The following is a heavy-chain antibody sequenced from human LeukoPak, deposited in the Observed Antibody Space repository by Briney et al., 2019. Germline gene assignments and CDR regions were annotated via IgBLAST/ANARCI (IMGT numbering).Heavy chain of an antibody. CDR2: ISYDGSNK. D-gene: IGHD3-9*01. CDR3: ARHPFSLYDILTGFFDY. V-gene: IGHV3-30*04. CDR1: GFTFSSYA. Sequence: GGSLRLSCAASGFTFSSYAMHWVRQAPGKGLEWVAVISYDGSNKYYADSVKGRYTISRDNSKNTLYLQMNSLRAEDTAVYYCARHPFSLYDILTGFFDYWGQGTLVTVSS. J-gene: IGHJ4*02.